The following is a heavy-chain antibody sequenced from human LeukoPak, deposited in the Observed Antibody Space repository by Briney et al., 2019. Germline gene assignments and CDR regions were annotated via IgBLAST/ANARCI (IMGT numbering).Heavy chain of an antibody. J-gene: IGHJ4*02. CDR3: ARDYSSGWYSVDY. V-gene: IGHV1-18*01. CDR1: NYTFTAYG. D-gene: IGHD6-19*01. Sequence: GASVKVSCKTFNYTFTAYGINWVRQAPGQGLEWMGWIRSDNGKTNYAQKLQGRVTLTTDTTTSTAYTELRSLRSDDTAIYYCARDYSSGWYSVDYWGQGTLITVSS. CDR2: IRSDNGKT.